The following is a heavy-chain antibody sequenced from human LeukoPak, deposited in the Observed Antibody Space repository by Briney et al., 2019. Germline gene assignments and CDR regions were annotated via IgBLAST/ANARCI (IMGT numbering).Heavy chain of an antibody. J-gene: IGHJ4*02. Sequence: GGSLRLSCAASGFTFSDYYMSWIPQAPGKALEWVSYISSSGSTIYYADSVKGRFTISRDNAKNSLYLQMNSLRAEDTAVYYCARALGYCSSTSCPTGYWGQGTLVTVSS. CDR3: ARALGYCSSTSCPTGY. D-gene: IGHD2-2*01. CDR2: ISSSGSTI. V-gene: IGHV3-11*04. CDR1: GFTFSDYY.